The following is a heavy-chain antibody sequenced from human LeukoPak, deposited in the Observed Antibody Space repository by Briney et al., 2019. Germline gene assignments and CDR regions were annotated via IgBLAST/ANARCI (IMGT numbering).Heavy chain of an antibody. CDR2: ITGSGTST. J-gene: IGHJ4*02. D-gene: IGHD3-9*01. V-gene: IGHV3-23*01. Sequence: GGSLRLSCVASGFTFSNYAMSWVRQAPGKGLEWVSAITGSGTSTYYADSLKGRFTISRDDSKNTVFLQMNSLRHEDTAIYYCVIWGDYDVLTGYYVPDYWGQGTLVTVSS. CDR3: VIWGDYDVLTGYYVPDY. CDR1: GFTFSNYA.